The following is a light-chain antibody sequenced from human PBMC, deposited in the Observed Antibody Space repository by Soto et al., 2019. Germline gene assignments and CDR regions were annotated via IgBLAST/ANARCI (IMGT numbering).Light chain of an antibody. CDR3: QKYNSAPPYT. CDR2: AAS. CDR1: QGISNY. Sequence: DIQMTQSPSSLSASVGDRVTITCRASQGISNYLAWYQQKPGKVPKLLIYAASTLQSGVPSRFSGSGSGTDFTLTISSLQPEDDATYYCQKYNSAPPYTFGQGTKLEIK. V-gene: IGKV1-27*01. J-gene: IGKJ2*01.